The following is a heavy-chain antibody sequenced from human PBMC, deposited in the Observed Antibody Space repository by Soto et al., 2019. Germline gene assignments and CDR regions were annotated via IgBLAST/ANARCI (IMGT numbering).Heavy chain of an antibody. Sequence: SETLSLTCTVSGGTISSYYWSWIRQPPGKGLEWIGYIYYSGSTNYNPSLKSRVTISVDTSKNQFSLKLSSVTAADTAIYYCTRRYGYAFDIWGQGTMVTVSS. V-gene: IGHV4-59*08. D-gene: IGHD5-18*01. CDR3: TRRYGYAFDI. CDR1: GGTISSYY. J-gene: IGHJ3*02. CDR2: IYYSGST.